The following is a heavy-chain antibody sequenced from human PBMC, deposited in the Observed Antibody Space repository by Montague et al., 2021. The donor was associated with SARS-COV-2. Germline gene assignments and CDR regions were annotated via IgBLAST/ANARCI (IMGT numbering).Heavy chain of an antibody. D-gene: IGHD2/OR15-2a*01. V-gene: IGHV4-34*01. J-gene: IGHJ4*02. CDR2: INHSGST. Sequence: SETLSLTCAVYGGSFSGYYWSWIRQPPGKGLEWIGEINHSGSTNYNPSLKSRVTISADTSKNQFSLKLSSVTAADTAVYYCARDDFRWDFDCWGQGTLVTVSS. CDR1: GGSFSGYY. CDR3: ARDDFRWDFDC.